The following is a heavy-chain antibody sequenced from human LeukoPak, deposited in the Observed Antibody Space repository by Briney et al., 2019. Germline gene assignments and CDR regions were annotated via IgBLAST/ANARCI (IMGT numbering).Heavy chain of an antibody. CDR3: ARRGGSSSRRSPIDY. Sequence: PGGSLRLSCTASGFTFSDYWMTWVRQAPGKGPEWVANIKQGGSQRYCVDSVRGRFTISRDNAKNSLFLQMNGLRAEDTAVYYCARRGGSSSRRSPIDYWGQGTLVTVSS. CDR1: GFTFSDYW. V-gene: IGHV3-7*01. J-gene: IGHJ4*02. CDR2: IKQGGSQR. D-gene: IGHD6-6*01.